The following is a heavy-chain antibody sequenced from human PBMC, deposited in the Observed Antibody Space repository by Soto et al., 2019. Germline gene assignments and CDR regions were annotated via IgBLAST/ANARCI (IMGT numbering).Heavy chain of an antibody. CDR1: GFTVSSNY. CDR2: IYSGGST. J-gene: IGHJ1*01. CDR3: ARDWGDYGDYKSDEYFQH. V-gene: IGHV3-66*01. D-gene: IGHD4-17*01. Sequence: GGSLRLSCAASGFTVSSNYMSWVRQAPGKGLEWVSVIYSGGSTYYADSVKGRFTISRDNSKNTLYLQMNSLRAEDTAVYYCARDWGDYGDYKSDEYFQHWGQGTMVTVSS.